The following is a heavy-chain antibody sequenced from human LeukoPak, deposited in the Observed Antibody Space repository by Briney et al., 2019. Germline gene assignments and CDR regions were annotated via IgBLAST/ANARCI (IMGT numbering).Heavy chain of an antibody. D-gene: IGHD3-10*01. CDR3: ARDQGSSDSFDI. CDR2: ISVEGSDK. V-gene: IGHV3-30*09. Sequence: QPGRSLRLSCAASAFSFKTYAMHWVRQAPGKGLEWLAVISVEGSDKYYAHSVKGRFAISRDNSKTTLYLHMVSLRTDDTAMYYCARDQGSSDSFDIWGQGTLVIVSS. J-gene: IGHJ3*02. CDR1: AFSFKTYA.